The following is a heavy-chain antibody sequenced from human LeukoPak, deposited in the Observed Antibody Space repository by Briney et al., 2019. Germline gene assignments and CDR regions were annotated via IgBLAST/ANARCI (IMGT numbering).Heavy chain of an antibody. Sequence: GESPKISCKGSGYSFSSFWIGWVRQMPGKGLEWMGIIYPGDSDTRYSPSFQGQVTISADKSINTAYLQWSSLKASDTAMYYCARHPYCSGGSCYFDYWGQGALVTVSS. J-gene: IGHJ4*02. CDR2: IYPGDSDT. CDR3: ARHPYCSGGSCYFDY. V-gene: IGHV5-51*01. CDR1: GYSFSSFW. D-gene: IGHD2-15*01.